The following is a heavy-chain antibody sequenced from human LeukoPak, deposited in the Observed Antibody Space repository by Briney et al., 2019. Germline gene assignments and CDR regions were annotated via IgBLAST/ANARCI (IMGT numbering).Heavy chain of an antibody. J-gene: IGHJ5*02. V-gene: IGHV7-4-1*02. D-gene: IGHD3-3*01. Sequence: GASVKVSCTPSGYTFTRHAINWVRQVPGQGFEWMGWISVDTGNPTYAQGFAGRLVFSLDTSVGTANLQISSLKPEDTAVYYCARDSLYYDFWSGRFDPWGQGTLVTVSS. CDR2: ISVDTGNP. CDR3: ARDSLYYDFWSGRFDP. CDR1: GYTFTRHA.